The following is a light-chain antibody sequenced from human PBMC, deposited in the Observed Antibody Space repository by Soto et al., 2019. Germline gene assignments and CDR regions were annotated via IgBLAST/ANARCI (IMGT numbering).Light chain of an antibody. Sequence: ESVLTQSPATLSLSPGEIANLSCSASQSVSNYVAWYQQKPGQAPRLLIYDASNRATGIPARFSGSGSGTDFTLTISSLEPEDFAVYYCQQRSNWLFGPGTKVDI. CDR1: QSVSNY. CDR3: QQRSNWL. CDR2: DAS. V-gene: IGKV3-11*01. J-gene: IGKJ3*01.